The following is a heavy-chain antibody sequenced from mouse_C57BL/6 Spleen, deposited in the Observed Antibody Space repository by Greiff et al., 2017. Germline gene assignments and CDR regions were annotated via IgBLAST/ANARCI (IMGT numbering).Heavy chain of an antibody. CDR3: ARGHYGYDGRD. CDR1: GYTFTSYW. Sequence: VQLQQPGAELVKPGASVKLSCKASGYTFTSYWMHWVKQRPGQGLAWIGLIHPNSGSTNYNEKFKSKATLTVDKSSSTAYMQLSSLTSEDSAVYYCARGHYGYDGRDWGQGTTLTVSS. CDR2: IHPNSGST. J-gene: IGHJ2*01. D-gene: IGHD2-2*01. V-gene: IGHV1-64*01.